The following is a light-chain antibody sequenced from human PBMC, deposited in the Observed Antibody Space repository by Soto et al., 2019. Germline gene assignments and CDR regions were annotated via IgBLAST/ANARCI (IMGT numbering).Light chain of an antibody. CDR1: QSVSSSY. Sequence: EIVLTQSPGTLSLSPGERATLSCRASQSVSSSYLAWYPQKPGQAPRLLIYVASSRATRIPDRFSGSGSGTDFTLTISILEPEDFAVYYCQQYGSSPYTFGQGTELEIK. CDR2: VAS. J-gene: IGKJ2*01. V-gene: IGKV3-20*01. CDR3: QQYGSSPYT.